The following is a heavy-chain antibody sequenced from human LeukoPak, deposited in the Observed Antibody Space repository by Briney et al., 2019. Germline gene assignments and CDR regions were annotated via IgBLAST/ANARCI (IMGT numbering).Heavy chain of an antibody. J-gene: IGHJ6*03. CDR1: GGSISSGSYY. V-gene: IGHV4-61*10. CDR2: IYYSGST. CDR3: ARDKAAAGTYYYMDV. D-gene: IGHD6-13*01. Sequence: SETLSLTCTVSGGSISSGSYYWSWIRQPAGKGLEWIGYIYYSGSTNYNPSLKSRVTISVDTSKNQFSLKLSPVTAADTAVYYCARDKAAAGTYYYMDVWGKGTTVTISS.